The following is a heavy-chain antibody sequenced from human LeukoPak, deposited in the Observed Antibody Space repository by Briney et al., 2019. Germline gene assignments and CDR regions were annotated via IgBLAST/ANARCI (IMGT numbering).Heavy chain of an antibody. CDR3: ARGNDFWSGYYSDYYYYGMDV. CDR2: IIPIFGTA. V-gene: IGHV1-69*13. J-gene: IGHJ6*02. D-gene: IGHD3-3*01. Sequence: SVKASCKASGGTFSSYAISWVRQAPGQGLEWMGGIIPIFGTANYAQKFQGRVTITADESTSTAYMELSSLRSEDTAVYYCARGNDFWSGYYSDYYYYGMDVWGQGTTVTVSS. CDR1: GGTFSSYA.